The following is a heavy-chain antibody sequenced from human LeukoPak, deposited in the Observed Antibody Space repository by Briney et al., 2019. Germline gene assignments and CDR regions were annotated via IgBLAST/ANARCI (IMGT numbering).Heavy chain of an antibody. CDR1: GVSLSGYY. V-gene: IGHV4-34*01. D-gene: IGHD5-18*01. Sequence: PSQSLSLACAVDGVSLSGYYWSWVRQPPGRGPEWVGEINDSGSTNFNTSLKSRVIISAETSKNQFCLKLSSVTAADTAVYYCAGTGETAMDSRGLFDYWGQGTLVTVSS. J-gene: IGHJ4*02. CDR2: INDSGST. CDR3: AGTGETAMDSRGLFDY.